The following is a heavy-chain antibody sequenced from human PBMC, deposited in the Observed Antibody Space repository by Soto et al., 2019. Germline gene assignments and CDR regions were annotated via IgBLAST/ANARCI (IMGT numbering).Heavy chain of an antibody. CDR2: IYYSGST. Sequence: QVQLQESGPGLVKPSQTLSLTCTVSGGSISRGGYYWSWIRQDPGKGLEWIGYIYYSGSTYYNPSLKSRVTISVDTSKNQFSLKLSSVTAADTAVYYCARGIAARLLSLRSGMDVWGQGTTVTVSS. V-gene: IGHV4-31*03. D-gene: IGHD6-6*01. CDR3: ARGIAARLLSLRSGMDV. CDR1: GGSISRGGYY. J-gene: IGHJ6*02.